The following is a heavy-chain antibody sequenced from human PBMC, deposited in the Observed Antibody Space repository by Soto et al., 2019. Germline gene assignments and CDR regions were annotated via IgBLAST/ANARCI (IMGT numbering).Heavy chain of an antibody. J-gene: IGHJ3*02. CDR1: GFTFSDYY. V-gene: IGHV3-11*05. Sequence: QVQLVESGGGLVKPGGSLRLSCAASGFTFSDYYMSWIRQAPGKGLEWVSYIGRSGSYTNYADSVKGRFTISRDNAKNSLHLQMNSLRAKDTAVYYRARDADILTGSDAFDIWGQGTIVTVSS. CDR2: IGRSGSYT. CDR3: ARDADILTGSDAFDI. D-gene: IGHD3-9*01.